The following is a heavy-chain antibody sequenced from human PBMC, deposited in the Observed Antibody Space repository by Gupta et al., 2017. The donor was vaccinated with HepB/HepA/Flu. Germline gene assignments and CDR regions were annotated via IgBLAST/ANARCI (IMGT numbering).Heavy chain of an antibody. CDR3: ARGPTEIAAAGTLGLDDDAFDI. CDR2: IYSGGST. D-gene: IGHD6-13*01. J-gene: IGHJ3*02. CDR1: GFTVSSNY. V-gene: IGHV3-53*01. Sequence: EVQLVESGGGLIQPGGSLRLSCAASGFTVSSNYMSWVRQAPGKGLGWVSVIYSGGSTYYADSVKGRFTSSRDNSKNTLYLQMNSLRAEDTAVYYCARGPTEIAAAGTLGLDDDAFDIWGQGTMVTVSS.